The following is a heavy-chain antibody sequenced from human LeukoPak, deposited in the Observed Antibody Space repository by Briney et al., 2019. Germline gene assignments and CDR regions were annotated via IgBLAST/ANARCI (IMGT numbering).Heavy chain of an antibody. Sequence: PGGSLRLSCAASGFTFSSYAMSWVRQAPGRGLEWVSAISGSGGSTYYADSVKGRFTISRDNSKNALYLQMNSLRAEDTAVYYCANADYYGSGNFRHWGQGTLVTVSS. CDR1: GFTFSSYA. V-gene: IGHV3-23*01. CDR2: ISGSGGST. CDR3: ANADYYGSGNFRH. J-gene: IGHJ1*01. D-gene: IGHD3-10*01.